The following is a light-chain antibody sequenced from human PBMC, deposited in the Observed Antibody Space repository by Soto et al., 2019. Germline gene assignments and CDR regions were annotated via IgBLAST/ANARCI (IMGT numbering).Light chain of an antibody. Sequence: QSVLTQPPSVSGTPGQSVAISCIGTSSDVGGYNRVSWYQQSPGTAPKLIICEVNNRPSGVPDRFSGSKSGNTASLTISGLQPEDEADYFCNSFTSSNTWVFGGGTKLTVL. CDR3: NSFTSSNTWV. CDR1: SSDVGGYNR. V-gene: IGLV2-18*02. CDR2: EVN. J-gene: IGLJ3*02.